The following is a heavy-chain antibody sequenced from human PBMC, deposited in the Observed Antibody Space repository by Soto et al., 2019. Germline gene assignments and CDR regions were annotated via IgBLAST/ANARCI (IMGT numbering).Heavy chain of an antibody. J-gene: IGHJ4*02. CDR1: GYTFTSYA. D-gene: IGHD2-2*01. Sequence: ASVKVSCKASGYTFTSYAMNWVRQAPGQGLEWMGWINTNTGNPTYAQGFTGRFVFSLDTSVSTAYLQISSLKAEDTAVYYCALLDIVVVPAAPVRRYWGQGTLVTVSS. CDR3: ALLDIVVVPAAPVRRY. V-gene: IGHV7-4-1*02. CDR2: INTNTGNP.